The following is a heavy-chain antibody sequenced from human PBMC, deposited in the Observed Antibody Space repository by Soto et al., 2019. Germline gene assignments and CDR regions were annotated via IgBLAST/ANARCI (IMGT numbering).Heavy chain of an antibody. CDR3: ARVFCSGGSCYSMHASPYDAFDI. J-gene: IGHJ3*02. Sequence: ASVKVSCKASGYTFTSYYMHWGRQAPGQGLEWMGIINPSGGSTSYAQKFQGRVTMTRDTSTSTVYMELSSLRSEDTAVYYCARVFCSGGSCYSMHASPYDAFDIWGQGTMVTVSS. V-gene: IGHV1-46*03. CDR2: INPSGGST. CDR1: GYTFTSYY. D-gene: IGHD2-15*01.